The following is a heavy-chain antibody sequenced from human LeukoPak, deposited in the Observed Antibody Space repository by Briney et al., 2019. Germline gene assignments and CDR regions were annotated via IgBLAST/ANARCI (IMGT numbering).Heavy chain of an antibody. CDR1: GFTFSDYY. J-gene: IGHJ3*02. D-gene: IGHD1-26*01. V-gene: IGHV3-11*04. Sequence: GGSLRLSCAASGFTFSDYYMSWIRQAPGKGLEWVSYISSSGSTIYYADSVKGRFTVSRDSAKNSLYLQMDSLKVEDTAVYYCARDREPDAFDIWGQGTMVTVSS. CDR3: ARDREPDAFDI. CDR2: ISSSGSTI.